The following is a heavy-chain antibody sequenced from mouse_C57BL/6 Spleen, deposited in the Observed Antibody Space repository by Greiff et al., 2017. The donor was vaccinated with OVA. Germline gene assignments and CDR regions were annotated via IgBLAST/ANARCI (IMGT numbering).Heavy chain of an antibody. D-gene: IGHD2-3*01. J-gene: IGHJ2*01. CDR2: IDPSDSYT. Sequence: QVQLQQPGAELVMPGASVKLSCKASGYTFTSYWMHWVKQRPGQGLEWIGEIDPSDSYTNYNQKFKGKSTLTVDKSSSTAYMQLSSLTSEDSAVYYCARDSPDGYYDYWGQGTTLTVSS. CDR3: ARDSPDGYYDY. CDR1: GYTFTSYW. V-gene: IGHV1-69*01.